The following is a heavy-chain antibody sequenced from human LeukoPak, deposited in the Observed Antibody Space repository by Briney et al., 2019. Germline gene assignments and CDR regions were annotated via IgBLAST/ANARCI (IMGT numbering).Heavy chain of an antibody. CDR3: ARFPAQYCSSTTCYLAY. J-gene: IGHJ4*02. CDR1: GYSFTNYW. Sequence: GESLMISCKSSGYSFTNYWIGWVRQMPGKGLEWMGFMYPSDSDTRYSPFFQGQVTISADKSINTAYLQWSSLKASDTAMYYCARFPAQYCSSTTCYLAYWGQGTLVTVSS. D-gene: IGHD2-2*01. CDR2: MYPSDSDT. V-gene: IGHV5-51*01.